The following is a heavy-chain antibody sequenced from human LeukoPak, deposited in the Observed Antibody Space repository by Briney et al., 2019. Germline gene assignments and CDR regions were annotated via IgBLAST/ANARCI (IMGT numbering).Heavy chain of an antibody. V-gene: IGHV3-21*01. J-gene: IGHJ5*02. CDR2: ISTSSSYI. CDR3: ARGADGVSSNSRGWFDP. CDR1: GFTFSSSV. Sequence: GGSLRLSCVASGFTFSSSVMNWVRQAPGKGLEWVSSISTSSSYIYYADSVKGRFTISRDNARNPLYLQMNTLRAEDTAVYSCARGADGVSSNSRGWFDPWGQGTLVTVSS. D-gene: IGHD2-15*01.